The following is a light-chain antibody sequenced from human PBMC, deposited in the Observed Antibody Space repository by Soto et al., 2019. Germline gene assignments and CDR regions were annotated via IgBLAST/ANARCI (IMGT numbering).Light chain of an antibody. CDR3: SSYTSSSTHVV. Sequence: QSALTQPASVSGSPGQSITISCTGTSSDVGGYNYVSWYQHHPGKAPKLMIYDVSNRPSGVSDRFSGYKSGNTASLTISGLQAEDVADYYCSSYTSSSTHVVFGGGTKLTVL. CDR2: DVS. J-gene: IGLJ2*01. CDR1: SSDVGGYNY. V-gene: IGLV2-14*03.